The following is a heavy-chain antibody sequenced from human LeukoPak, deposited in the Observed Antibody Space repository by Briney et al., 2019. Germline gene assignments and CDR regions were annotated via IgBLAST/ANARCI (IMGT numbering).Heavy chain of an antibody. Sequence: SETLSLTCTVSGGSIGSYYWSWIRQPPGKGLEWIGYIYYSGRSNQNPSLKRRVTISLDTSKNQFSLKLSSVTAADPAVYYCARDLYGDPSLFDYWGQGTLVTVSS. J-gene: IGHJ4*02. V-gene: IGHV4-59*01. CDR3: ARDLYGDPSLFDY. CDR2: IYYSGRS. D-gene: IGHD4-17*01. CDR1: GGSIGSYY.